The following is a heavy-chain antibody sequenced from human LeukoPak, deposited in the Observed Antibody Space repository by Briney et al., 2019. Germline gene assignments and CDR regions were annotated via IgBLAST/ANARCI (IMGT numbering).Heavy chain of an antibody. CDR2: MNPENGDT. D-gene: IGHD3-10*01. J-gene: IGHJ1*01. Sequence: GASVKVSCKASGGTFSSYAISWVRQATGQGLEWMGWMNPENGDTGSVQKFQGRVTMTRDASISTAYMELSSLTSEDTAVYYCARGRSDYYGSGSYPVVQHWGQGTLVTVSS. CDR1: GGTFSSYA. V-gene: IGHV1-8*02. CDR3: ARGRSDYYGSGSYPVVQH.